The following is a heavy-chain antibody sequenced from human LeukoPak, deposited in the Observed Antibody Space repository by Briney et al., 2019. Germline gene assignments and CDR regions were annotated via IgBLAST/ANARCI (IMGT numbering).Heavy chain of an antibody. Sequence: GGSLRLSCSASGLTISSYWMHWFRQAPGKGLVWVSRINPAGSVTNHADSVRGRFTISRDTATNTLYLEMNSLRAEDTAVYYCSRDFVGAEDYWGQGTLVTVSS. CDR2: INPAGSVT. CDR1: GLTISSYW. V-gene: IGHV3-74*01. CDR3: SRDFVGAEDY. D-gene: IGHD3-16*01. J-gene: IGHJ4*02.